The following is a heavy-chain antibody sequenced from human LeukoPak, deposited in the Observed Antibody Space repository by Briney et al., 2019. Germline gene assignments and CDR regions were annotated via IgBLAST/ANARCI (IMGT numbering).Heavy chain of an antibody. D-gene: IGHD3-3*01. V-gene: IGHV1-24*01. CDR3: MIDYFDWASSRSGNYF. Sequence: ATVKVSCKVSGYRLSAVSMHWVRHAPEKGLEWMGGFEPEDGATIYAERFQGRITMTEDTSTDTAYMDLSRLTSEDTAVYYCMIDYFDWASSRSGNYFWGQGTLVTVSS. CDR2: FEPEDGAT. J-gene: IGHJ4*02. CDR1: GYRLSAVS.